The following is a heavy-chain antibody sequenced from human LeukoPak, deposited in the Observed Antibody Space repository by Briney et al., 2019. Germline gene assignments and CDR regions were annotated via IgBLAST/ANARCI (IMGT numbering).Heavy chain of an antibody. Sequence: PSETLSLTCTVSGGSISSGSYYWSWIRQPAGKGLEWIGRIYTSGSTNYNPSLKSRVTISVDTSKNQFSLKLSSVTAADTAVYYCARDEEGRYPDCSSTSCYLRYYYYMDVWGKGTTVTVSS. D-gene: IGHD2-2*01. V-gene: IGHV4-61*02. J-gene: IGHJ6*03. CDR3: ARDEEGRYPDCSSTSCYLRYYYYMDV. CDR2: IYTSGST. CDR1: GGSISSGSYY.